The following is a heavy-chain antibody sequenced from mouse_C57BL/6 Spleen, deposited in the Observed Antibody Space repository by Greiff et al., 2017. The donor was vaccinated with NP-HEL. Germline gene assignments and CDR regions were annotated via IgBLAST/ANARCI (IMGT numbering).Heavy chain of an antibody. CDR2: IHPSDSDT. CDR3: AIRDYGLYYAMDY. V-gene: IGHV1-74*01. Sequence: VQLQQPGAELVKPGASVKVSCKASGYTFTSYWMHWVKQRPGQGLEWIGRIHPSDSDTNYNQKFKGKATLPVDKSSSPAYMQLSSLTSEDSAVYYCAIRDYGLYYAMDYWGQGTSVTLSS. D-gene: IGHD1-1*01. CDR1: GYTFTSYW. J-gene: IGHJ4*01.